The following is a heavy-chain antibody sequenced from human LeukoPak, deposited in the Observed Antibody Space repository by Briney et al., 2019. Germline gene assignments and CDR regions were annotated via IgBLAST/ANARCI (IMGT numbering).Heavy chain of an antibody. J-gene: IGHJ4*02. Sequence: PSETLSLTCAVYGGSFSGYYWSWVRQAPGKGLEWVGRIKSKTDGGTTDYAAPVKGRFTISRDDSKNTLYLQMNSLKTEDTAVYYCTTGRGKSGYDYPWAPFDYWGQGTLVTVSS. D-gene: IGHD5-12*01. CDR1: GGSFSGYY. V-gene: IGHV3-15*01. CDR2: IKSKTDGGTT. CDR3: TTGRGKSGYDYPWAPFDY.